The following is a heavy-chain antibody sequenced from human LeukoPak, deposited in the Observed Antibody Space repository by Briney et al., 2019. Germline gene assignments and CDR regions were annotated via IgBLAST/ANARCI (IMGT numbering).Heavy chain of an antibody. CDR1: GGSFSGYY. D-gene: IGHD2-2*01. Sequence: SETLSLTCAVYGGSFSGYYWSWIRQPPGKGLEWIGEINHSGSTNYNPSLKSRVTISVDTSKNQSSLKLSSVTAADTAVYYCAGVLGQLLSWFDPWGQGTLVTVSS. J-gene: IGHJ5*02. CDR3: AGVLGQLLSWFDP. V-gene: IGHV4-34*01. CDR2: INHSGST.